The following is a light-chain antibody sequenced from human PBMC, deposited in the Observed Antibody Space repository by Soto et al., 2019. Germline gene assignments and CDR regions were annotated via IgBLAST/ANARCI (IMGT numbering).Light chain of an antibody. V-gene: IGKV1-39*01. CDR3: QQSETYPLT. J-gene: IGKJ5*01. CDR1: HSISTY. Sequence: GDRVTMTCRASHSISTYFXXYXXKXGXXXDXXXYAASSLQSGVPSRFSGSGYGTDFTLTITGLQPGDFATYYCQQSETYPLTFGQGTRLEI. CDR2: AAS.